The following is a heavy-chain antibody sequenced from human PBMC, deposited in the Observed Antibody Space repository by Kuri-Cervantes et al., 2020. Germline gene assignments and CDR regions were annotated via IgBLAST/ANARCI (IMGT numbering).Heavy chain of an antibody. J-gene: IGHJ4*02. D-gene: IGHD3-9*01. CDR2: IYSKTDGGTT. CDR1: GFTFSSYA. Sequence: GGSLRLSCAASGFTFSSYAMHWVRQASGKGLEWVGRIYSKTDGGTTDYAAPVKGRFTISRDDSKTTLFLQMNSLKTEDTAVYYCTTEYYDVLTGYYNFDYWGQGTLVTVSS. V-gene: IGHV3-15*01. CDR3: TTEYYDVLTGYYNFDY.